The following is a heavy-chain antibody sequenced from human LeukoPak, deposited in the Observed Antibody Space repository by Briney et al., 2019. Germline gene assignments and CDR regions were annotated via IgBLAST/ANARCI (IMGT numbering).Heavy chain of an antibody. CDR1: GGSISSSNW. CDR3: ARDGIAFDSSGYYGVGFDY. J-gene: IGHJ4*02. CDR2: IYHSGST. D-gene: IGHD3-22*01. Sequence: SETLSLTCAVSGGSISSSNWWSWVRQPPGKGLEWIGEIYHSGSTNYNPSLKSRVTISVDKSKNQFSLKLSSVTAADTAVYYCARDGIAFDSSGYYGVGFDYWGQGTLVTVSS. V-gene: IGHV4-4*02.